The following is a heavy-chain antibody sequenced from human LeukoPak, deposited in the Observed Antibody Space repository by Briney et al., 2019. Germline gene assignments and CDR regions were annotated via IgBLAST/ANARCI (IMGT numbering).Heavy chain of an antibody. CDR1: GFTVSTNY. D-gene: IGHD3-10*01. Sequence: QPGGSLRLSCAASGFTVSTNYMNWVRQAPGKGLEWVSVIYSGGSTYYADSVKGRFTISRDNSKNTLYLQMNSLRAEDTAVYYCATEYYYGSGSYRGLDYWGQGTLVTVSS. CDR2: IYSGGST. CDR3: ATEYYYGSGSYRGLDY. J-gene: IGHJ4*02. V-gene: IGHV3-66*01.